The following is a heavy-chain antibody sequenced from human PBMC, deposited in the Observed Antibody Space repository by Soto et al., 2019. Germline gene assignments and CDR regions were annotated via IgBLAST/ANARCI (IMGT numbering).Heavy chain of an antibody. Sequence: ASVNVSCKASGYTFTSYGISWVRQAPGQGLEWMGWISAYNGNTNYAQKLQGRVTMTTDTSTSTAYMELRSLRSDDTAVYYCARDETYYDFWSGYPKSYYYYGMDVWGQGTTVTVSS. CDR3: ARDETYYDFWSGYPKSYYYYGMDV. V-gene: IGHV1-18*01. D-gene: IGHD3-3*01. CDR1: GYTFTSYG. J-gene: IGHJ6*02. CDR2: ISAYNGNT.